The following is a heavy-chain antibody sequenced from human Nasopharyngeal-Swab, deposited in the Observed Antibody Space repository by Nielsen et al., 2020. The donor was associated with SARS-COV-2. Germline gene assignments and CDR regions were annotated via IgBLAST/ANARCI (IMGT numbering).Heavy chain of an antibody. CDR3: ARVRYFDSSGYDY. CDR2: IYYTGST. V-gene: IGHV4-59*01. CDR1: GGSITSYY. Sequence: SETLSLTCTVSGGSITSYYWSWIRQPPGKGLEWIGCIYYTGSTNYNPSLKSRVTISVDTSKNQFSLKLSSVTAADTAVYYCARVRYFDSSGYDYWGQGTLVTVSS. D-gene: IGHD3-22*01. J-gene: IGHJ4*02.